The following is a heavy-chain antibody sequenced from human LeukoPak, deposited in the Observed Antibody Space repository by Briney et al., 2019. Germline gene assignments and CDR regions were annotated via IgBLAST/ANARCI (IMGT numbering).Heavy chain of an antibody. D-gene: IGHD2-8*01. J-gene: IGHJ4*02. CDR2: INPSGGST. Sequence: ASVKVSCKASGYTFTSYGISWVRQAPGQGLEWMGIINPSGGSTSYAQKFQGRVTMTRDMSTSTVYMELSSLRSEDTAVYYCAREGCTNGVCGTFDYWGQGTLVTVSS. CDR3: AREGCTNGVCGTFDY. CDR1: GYTFTSYG. V-gene: IGHV1-46*01.